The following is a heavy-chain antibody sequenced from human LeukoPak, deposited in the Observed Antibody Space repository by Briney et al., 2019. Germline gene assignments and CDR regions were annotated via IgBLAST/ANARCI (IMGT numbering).Heavy chain of an antibody. D-gene: IGHD2-15*01. CDR3: TRAVVDPSLPDY. V-gene: IGHV3-49*04. Sequence: GRSLRLSCTASGFTFGDYAMSWVRQAPGKGLEWVGFIRSKAYGGTTEYAASVKGRFTISRDDSKSIAYLQMNSLKTEDTAVYYCTRAVVDPSLPDYWGQGTLVTVSS. CDR2: IRSKAYGGTT. J-gene: IGHJ4*02. CDR1: GFTFGDYA.